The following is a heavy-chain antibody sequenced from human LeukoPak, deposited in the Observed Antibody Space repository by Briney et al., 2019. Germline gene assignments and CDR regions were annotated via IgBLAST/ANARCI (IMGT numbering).Heavy chain of an antibody. CDR1: GGSFSGYY. Sequence: SETLSLTCAVYGGSFSGYYWSWIRQPPEKGLEWIGEINHSGSTNYNPSLKSRVTISVDTSKNQFSLKLSSVTAADTAVYYCERDLIGYCRGGTCSDWLAPWGQGTLVSVSS. CDR2: INHSGST. CDR3: ERDLIGYCRGGTCSDWLAP. D-gene: IGHD2-15*01. J-gene: IGHJ5*02. V-gene: IGHV4-34*01.